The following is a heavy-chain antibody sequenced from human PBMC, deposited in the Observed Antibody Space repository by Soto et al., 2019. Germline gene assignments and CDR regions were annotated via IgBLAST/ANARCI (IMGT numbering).Heavy chain of an antibody. V-gene: IGHV4-39*01. CDR3: ARQIASSWDSFDH. CDR1: GDSISSSSHY. Sequence: SETLSLTCTVSGDSISSSSHYWGWIRQPPGKGLEWIGSIYYSGTTHYNPSLKSRVIITGDSPKNQFSLKVNSVTAADTAVYYCARQIASSWDSFDHWGQGALVTVSS. D-gene: IGHD6-13*01. J-gene: IGHJ4*02. CDR2: IYYSGTT.